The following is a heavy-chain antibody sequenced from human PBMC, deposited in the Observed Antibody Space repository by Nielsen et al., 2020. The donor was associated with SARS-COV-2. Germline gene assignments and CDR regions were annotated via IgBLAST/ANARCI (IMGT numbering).Heavy chain of an antibody. D-gene: IGHD3-22*01. CDR3: ARFLAQGYFDY. CDR2: INHSGST. Sequence: PGKGLEWIGEINHSGSTNYNPSLKSRVTISVDTSKNQFSLKLSSVTAADTAVYYCARFLAQGYFDYWGQGTLVTVSS. V-gene: IGHV4-34*01. J-gene: IGHJ4*02.